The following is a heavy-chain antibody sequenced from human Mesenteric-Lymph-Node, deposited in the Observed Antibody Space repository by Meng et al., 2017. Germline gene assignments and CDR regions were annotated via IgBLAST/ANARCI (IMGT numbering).Heavy chain of an antibody. V-gene: IGHV3-30*01. Sequence: GESPKISFAASGFTFSSYAMHWVRQAPGKGPEWVAVKSTDGSNKYYADSVKGRFTICRDNSKNTLYLQMNSMGAEDRAVYYCARSSGWYRGTDYWGQGTLVTVSS. D-gene: IGHD6-19*01. CDR2: KSTDGSNK. J-gene: IGHJ4*02. CDR1: GFTFSSYA. CDR3: ARSSGWYRGTDY.